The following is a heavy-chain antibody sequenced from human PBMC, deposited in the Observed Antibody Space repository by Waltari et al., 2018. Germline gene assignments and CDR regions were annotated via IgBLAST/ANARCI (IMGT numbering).Heavy chain of an antibody. Sequence: QVQLQQWGAGLLKPSETLSLTCAVYGGSFSGYYWSWIRQPPGKGLEWIGEINHSGSTNYNPSLKRRVTISVDTSKNQFSLKLSSVTAADTAVYYCRGSSWYVPFDPWGQGTLVTVSS. CDR2: INHSGST. V-gene: IGHV4-34*01. D-gene: IGHD6-13*01. J-gene: IGHJ5*02. CDR3: RGSSWYVPFDP. CDR1: GGSFSGYY.